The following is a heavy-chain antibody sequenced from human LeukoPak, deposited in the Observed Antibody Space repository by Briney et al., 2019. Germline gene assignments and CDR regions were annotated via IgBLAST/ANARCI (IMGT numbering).Heavy chain of an antibody. CDR3: ARDLAYSRLDY. D-gene: IGHD5-18*01. J-gene: IGHJ4*02. V-gene: IGHV3-7*01. CDR1: GFTFSESW. Sequence: PGGSLRLSCVASGFTFSESWMTWVRQAPGKGLEWVASIKHDEREEYYADSVKGRFTISRDNAENSLYLQMNSLRVEDTAFYYCARDLAYSRLDYWGQGMLVTVSS. CDR2: IKHDEREE.